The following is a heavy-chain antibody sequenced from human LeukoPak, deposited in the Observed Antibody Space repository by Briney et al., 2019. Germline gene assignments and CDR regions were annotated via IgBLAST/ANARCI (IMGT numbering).Heavy chain of an antibody. J-gene: IGHJ5*02. CDR2: IYYSGST. Sequence: SETLSLTCTVSGGSISSGGYYWSWIRQHPGKGLEWIGYIYYSGSTYYNPSLKSRVTISVDTSKNQFSLKLSSVTAADTAVYYCAREGTQDYYDSRWRNWFDPWGQGTLVTVSS. D-gene: IGHD3-22*01. CDR1: GGSISSGGYY. V-gene: IGHV4-31*03. CDR3: AREGTQDYYDSRWRNWFDP.